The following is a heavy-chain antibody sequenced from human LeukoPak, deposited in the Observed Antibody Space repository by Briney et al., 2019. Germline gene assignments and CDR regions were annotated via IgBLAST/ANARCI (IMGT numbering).Heavy chain of an antibody. D-gene: IGHD3-10*01. Sequence: SETVSCKAFGYTFTICYMHWVRQAPGQGLEWMGIINPNGGSTNYAQKFQGRVTMTRDTSTSTVYMELSRLRSEDTAVYYCARGRDYASGSYNYYYSMDVWGQGTTVTVSS. CDR1: GYTFTICY. CDR3: ARGRDYASGSYNYYYSMDV. CDR2: INPNGGST. J-gene: IGHJ6*02. V-gene: IGHV1-46*01.